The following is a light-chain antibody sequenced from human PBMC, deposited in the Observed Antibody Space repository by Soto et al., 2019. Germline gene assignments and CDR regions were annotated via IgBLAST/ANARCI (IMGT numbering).Light chain of an antibody. J-gene: IGKJ1*01. CDR2: EAS. Sequence: EIVMTQSPATLSVSPGERATLSCRASQSVSSNLAWYQQKPGQAPRLLIYEASARATGIPSRFSGSGSGTEFTLTINSLQSEDFAVYYCHQYNDWRTFGQGTKVDIK. V-gene: IGKV3-15*01. CDR1: QSVSSN. CDR3: HQYNDWRT.